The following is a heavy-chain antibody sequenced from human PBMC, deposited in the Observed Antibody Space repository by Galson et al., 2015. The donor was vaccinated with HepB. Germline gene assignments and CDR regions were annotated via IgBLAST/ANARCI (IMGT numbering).Heavy chain of an antibody. J-gene: IGHJ4*02. V-gene: IGHV3-66*02. CDR3: ARGRRDGYNFFGSDY. Sequence: SLRLSCAASGFTVSSNYMSWVRQAPGKGLEWVSVIYSGGSTYYADSVKGRFTISRDNSKNTLYLQMNSLRAEDTAVYYCARGRRDGYNFFGSDYWGQGTLVTVSS. D-gene: IGHD5-24*01. CDR1: GFTVSSNY. CDR2: IYSGGST.